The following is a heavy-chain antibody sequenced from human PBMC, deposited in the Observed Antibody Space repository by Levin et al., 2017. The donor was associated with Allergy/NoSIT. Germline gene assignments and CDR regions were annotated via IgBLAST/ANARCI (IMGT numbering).Heavy chain of an antibody. CDR1: GYTFTRYY. Sequence: PVASVKVSCKASGYTFTRYYIHWVRQAPGQGLEWLGWIDPNSGGPKYAQKFQGRVTMTGDTSITTAYMELNRLTSDDTAVYYCARGGHSHGFDIWGRGTMVTVSS. CDR3: ARGGHSHGFDI. V-gene: IGHV1-2*02. J-gene: IGHJ3*02. D-gene: IGHD5-18*01. CDR2: IDPNSGGP.